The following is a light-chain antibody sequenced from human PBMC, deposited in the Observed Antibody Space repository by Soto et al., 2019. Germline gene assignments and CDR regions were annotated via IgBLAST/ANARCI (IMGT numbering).Light chain of an antibody. J-gene: IGLJ1*01. CDR1: SSDVGSYNR. CDR2: EVS. V-gene: IGLV2-18*02. CDR3: SSYTSSSTYV. Sequence: SVLTQPPSVSGSPVHSVTISCPGTSSDVGSYNRVSWYRQPPGTAPKLMISEVSNRPSGVPDRFSGSKSGNTASLTISGLQAEDEADYYCSSYTSSSTYVFGTGTKVTVL.